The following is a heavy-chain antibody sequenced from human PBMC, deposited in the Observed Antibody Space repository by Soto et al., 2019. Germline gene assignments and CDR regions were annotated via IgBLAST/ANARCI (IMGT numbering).Heavy chain of an antibody. D-gene: IGHD5-12*01. CDR2: ISGSGGGT. V-gene: IGHV3-23*01. CDR1: GFTFSNYA. Sequence: GGPLRLSCENSGFTFSNYAMSWVRQTTRKGLDWVSTISGSGGGTYYADSVKGRFTISRDNSKNTLYLQMNSLRAEDTAVYYCAKDARWAYDYGRDFYLDSWGQGTLVTVSS. CDR3: AKDARWAYDYGRDFYLDS. J-gene: IGHJ4*02.